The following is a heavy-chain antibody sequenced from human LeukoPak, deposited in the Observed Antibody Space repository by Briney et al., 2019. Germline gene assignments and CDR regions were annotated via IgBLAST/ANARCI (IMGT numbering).Heavy chain of an antibody. CDR2: ISAYNGNT. J-gene: IGHJ6*03. CDR1: GGTFSSYA. V-gene: IGHV1-18*01. D-gene: IGHD3-10*01. Sequence: GASVKVSCKASGGTFSSYAISWVRQAPGQGLEWMGGISAYNGNTNYAQKLQGRVTMTTDTSTSTAYMELRSLRSDDTAVYYCAREVYYGSGSYGKDYYYYYMDVWGKGTTVTVSS. CDR3: AREVYYGSGSYGKDYYYYYMDV.